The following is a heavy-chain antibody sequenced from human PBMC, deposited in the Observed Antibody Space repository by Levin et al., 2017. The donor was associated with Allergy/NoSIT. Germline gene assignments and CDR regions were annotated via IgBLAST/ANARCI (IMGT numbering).Heavy chain of an antibody. D-gene: IGHD6-13*01. J-gene: IGHJ4*01. CDR3: ATRIAITERFY. CDR2: IYQSGST. Sequence: RSQTLSLTCAVSGYSISSGFYWAWIRQSPEKGLEWIGSIYQSGSTPSNPSLKSRVTISMDTSKNQFSLKLSSVTAADTAVYYCATRIAITERFYWGQGTLVTVSS. CDR1: GYSISSGFY. V-gene: IGHV4-38-2*01.